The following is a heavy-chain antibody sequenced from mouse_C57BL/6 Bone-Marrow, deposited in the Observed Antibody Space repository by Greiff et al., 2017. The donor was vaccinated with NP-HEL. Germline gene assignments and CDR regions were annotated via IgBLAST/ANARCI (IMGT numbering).Heavy chain of an antibody. CDR1: GYTFTDYE. J-gene: IGHJ1*03. CDR2: IDPETGGT. Sequence: VQLQQPGAELVRPGASVTLSCKASGYTFTDYEMHWVKQTPVHGLEWIGAIDPETGGTAYNQKFKGKAILTADKSSSTAYMELRSLTSEDSAVYYGTRSGGSTSYWYFDVWGTGTTVTVSS. D-gene: IGHD1-1*01. V-gene: IGHV1-15*01. CDR3: TRSGGSTSYWYFDV.